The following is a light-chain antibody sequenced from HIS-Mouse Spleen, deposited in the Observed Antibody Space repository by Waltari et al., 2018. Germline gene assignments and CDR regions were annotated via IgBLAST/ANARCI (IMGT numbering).Light chain of an antibody. Sequence: QSALTQPASVSGSPGQSITISCTGPSSDVGGYNYVSWYQQHPGQALKLMIYDVSNRPSGVSNRFSGSKSGNTASLTISGLQAEDEADYYCSSYTSSSTRVFGGGTKLTVL. V-gene: IGLV2-14*03. J-gene: IGLJ3*02. CDR2: DVS. CDR3: SSYTSSSTRV. CDR1: SSDVGGYNY.